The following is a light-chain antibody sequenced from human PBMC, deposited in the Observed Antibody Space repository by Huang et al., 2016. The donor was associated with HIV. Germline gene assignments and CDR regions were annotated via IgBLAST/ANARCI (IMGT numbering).Light chain of an antibody. CDR3: QQYNGWPRT. CDR1: QSVNSN. CDR2: GAS. J-gene: IGKJ1*01. V-gene: IGKV3-15*01. Sequence: EIVMTQSPATLSVSPGERASLSCRASQSVNSNLAWYQQKPGQAPRLLMYGASIRATGIPDRFSGSGAGTDFTLTISSLQSEYFAVYYCQQYNGWPRTFGQGTKVEI.